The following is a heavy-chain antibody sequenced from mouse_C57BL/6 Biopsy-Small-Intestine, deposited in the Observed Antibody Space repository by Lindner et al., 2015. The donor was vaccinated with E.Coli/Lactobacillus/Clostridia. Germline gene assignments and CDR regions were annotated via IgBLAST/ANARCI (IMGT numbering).Heavy chain of an antibody. CDR1: GYTFTRYA. CDR3: ARSGVRGISYDGMDV. Sequence: VKVSCKASGYTFTRYAMNWVRQAPGQGLEWMAWINVTTGSPTYAQGFTGRFVFSSDTSVSTAYLQISSLKAEDTAVYYCARSGVRGISYDGMDVWGQGTTVTVSS. CDR2: INVTTGSP. V-gene: IGHV9-3*02. J-gene: IGHJ1*01. D-gene: IGHD1-1*01.